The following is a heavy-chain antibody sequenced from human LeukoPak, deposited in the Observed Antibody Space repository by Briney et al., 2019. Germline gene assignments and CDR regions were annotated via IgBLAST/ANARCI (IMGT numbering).Heavy chain of an antibody. V-gene: IGHV3-53*01. J-gene: IGHJ3*02. Sequence: PGGSLRLSCAASGFTVSSNYMSWVRQAPGKGLEWVSVIYSGGSTYYADSVKGRFTISRDNSKNTLYLQMNSLRAEDTAVYYCAKFPQVSGYYYDSSGYNDAFDIWGQGTMVTVSS. CDR1: GFTVSSNY. CDR3: AKFPQVSGYYYDSSGYNDAFDI. CDR2: IYSGGST. D-gene: IGHD3-22*01.